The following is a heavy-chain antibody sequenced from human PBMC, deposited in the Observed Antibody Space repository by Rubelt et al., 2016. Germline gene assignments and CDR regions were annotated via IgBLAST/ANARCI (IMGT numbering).Heavy chain of an antibody. D-gene: IGHD6-13*01. J-gene: IGHJ4*02. Sequence: RAQGLEWMGWINAGNGNTKYSQKFQGRVTITRDTSASTAYMELSSLRSEDTAVYYCARVAAAGVFDYWGQGTLVTVSS. CDR2: INAGNGNT. CDR3: ARVAAAGVFDY. V-gene: IGHV1-3*01.